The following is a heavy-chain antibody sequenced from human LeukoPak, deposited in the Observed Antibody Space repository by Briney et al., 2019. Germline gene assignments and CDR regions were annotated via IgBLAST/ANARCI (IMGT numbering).Heavy chain of an antibody. CDR1: GFTFSSYA. CDR3: TRDQDYLDY. Sequence: PGGSLRLSCAASGFTFSSYAMSWVRQAPGKGLEWVSAISGSGGSTYYADSVKGRFTISRDNSKNSLYLQMNSLRAEDTAIYYCTRDQDYLDYWGQGTLDTVSS. J-gene: IGHJ4*02. CDR2: ISGSGGST. D-gene: IGHD2-15*01. V-gene: IGHV3-23*01.